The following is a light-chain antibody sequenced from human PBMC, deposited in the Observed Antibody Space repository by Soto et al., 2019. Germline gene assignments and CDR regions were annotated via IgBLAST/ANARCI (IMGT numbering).Light chain of an antibody. V-gene: IGKV3-15*01. J-gene: IGKJ5*01. Sequence: EIVMTQSPATLSVSPGERATLSCRASQSVSSNLAWYQQKPGQAPRLLIYGASTRATGSPARFSGSGSGTEVTRNISSLQSEDFAVYYYQQYNNWPPITFGQGTRLEIK. CDR2: GAS. CDR1: QSVSSN. CDR3: QQYNNWPPIT.